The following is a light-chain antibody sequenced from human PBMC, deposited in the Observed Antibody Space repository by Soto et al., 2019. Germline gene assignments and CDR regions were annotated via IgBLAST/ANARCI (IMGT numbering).Light chain of an antibody. CDR1: QSVPSNY. CDR2: GAS. CDR3: QQYGNSPRT. V-gene: IGKV3-20*01. J-gene: IGKJ2*01. Sequence: EIVLTQSPGTLSLSPGDRATLSCRTSQSVPSNYLAWYQQSPGQAPRLLIYGASSRPGGIPDRFSGSGSGTDFTLTISRLEPEDFAVYYCQQYGNSPRTFGQGTKVEIK.